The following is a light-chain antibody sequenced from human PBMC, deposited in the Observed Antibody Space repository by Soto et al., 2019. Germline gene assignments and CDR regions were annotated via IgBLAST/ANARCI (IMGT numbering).Light chain of an antibody. CDR1: SSDVCGYNY. Sequence: QSALTQPASVSGSPGQSITISCTGTSSDVCGYNYVSWYQQYPGKAPKLMIYDVSNRPSGVSNRFSGSKSGNTASLTISGLQAEDEADYYCSSFTTSSTQVFGTGTKVTVL. CDR2: DVS. CDR3: SSFTTSSTQV. V-gene: IGLV2-14*01. J-gene: IGLJ1*01.